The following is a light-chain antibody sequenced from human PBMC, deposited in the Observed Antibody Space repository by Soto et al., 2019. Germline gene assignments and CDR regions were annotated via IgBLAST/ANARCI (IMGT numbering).Light chain of an antibody. V-gene: IGKV3D-7*01. Sequence: EIVLTQSPATLSLSPGDSATLSCRASQTVSTTYLSWYQQSPGQAPRLLIYGTSTRATGVPARFSGRGSGTDFTLTISSLQPEDFGVYYCRQDFNLPPYSFGQGTKLEIK. CDR1: QTVSTTY. J-gene: IGKJ2*03. CDR2: GTS. CDR3: RQDFNLPPYS.